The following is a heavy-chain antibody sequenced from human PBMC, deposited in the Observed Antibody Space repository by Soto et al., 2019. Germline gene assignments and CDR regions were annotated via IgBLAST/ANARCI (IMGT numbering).Heavy chain of an antibody. J-gene: IGHJ5*02. V-gene: IGHV3-23*01. Sequence: EVQLLESGGGLVQPGGSLRLSCAASGFTFSNHAMSWVRQAPGKGLEWVSAISGNGISTYYADSVRGRFTISRDNSKYTLYLQMNRLRADDTAVYYCARDAIAMVRGTNNWFDPWGQGTLVTVST. CDR2: ISGNGIST. D-gene: IGHD3-10*01. CDR1: GFTFSNHA. CDR3: ARDAIAMVRGTNNWFDP.